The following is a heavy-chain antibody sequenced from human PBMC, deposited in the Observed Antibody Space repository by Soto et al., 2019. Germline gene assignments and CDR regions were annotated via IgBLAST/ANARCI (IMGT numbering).Heavy chain of an antibody. CDR3: ARGSSSWYTFDY. CDR2: IYSGGSI. Sequence: GGSLRLSCSASGFTVSSNYMSWVRQAPGKGLEWVSVIYSGGSIYYADSVKGRFTISRDNSKNTLYLQMNSLRAEDTAVYYCARGSSSWYTFDYWGQGTPVTVSS. J-gene: IGHJ4*02. V-gene: IGHV3-66*01. D-gene: IGHD6-13*01. CDR1: GFTVSSNY.